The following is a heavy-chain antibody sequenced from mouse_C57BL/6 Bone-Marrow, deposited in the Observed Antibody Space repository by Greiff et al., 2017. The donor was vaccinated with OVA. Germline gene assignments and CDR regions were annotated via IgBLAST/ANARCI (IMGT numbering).Heavy chain of an antibody. CDR2: IYPGDGAT. V-gene: IGHV1-82*01. J-gene: IGHJ1*03. CDR3: ARDTGGYVDV. Sequence: QVQLQQSGPELVKPGASVKISCKASGYAFSSSWMNWVKQRPGKGLEWIGRIYPGDGATNYNGKFKGKATLTADKSSSTAYMQLSSLTSEDSAVYFCARDTGGYVDVWGTGTTVTVSS. CDR1: GYAFSSSW.